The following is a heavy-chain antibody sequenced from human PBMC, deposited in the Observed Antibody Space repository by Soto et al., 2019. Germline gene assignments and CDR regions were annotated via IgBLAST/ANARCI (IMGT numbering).Heavy chain of an antibody. V-gene: IGHV5-10-1*01. Sequence: LKISCQGSGYSFTSDWIGWVRQKPGKGLEWMGRIGPSDSYTNYSPSFQGHVTISADKSISTANRQWSSLKASDTAMYYRARMSSGWTHYFQHWGQGTLVTVSS. J-gene: IGHJ1*01. CDR2: IGPSDSYT. CDR3: ARMSSGWTHYFQH. CDR1: GYSFTSDW. D-gene: IGHD6-19*01.